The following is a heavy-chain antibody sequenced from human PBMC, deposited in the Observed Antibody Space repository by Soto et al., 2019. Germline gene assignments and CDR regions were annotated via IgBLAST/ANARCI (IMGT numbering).Heavy chain of an antibody. D-gene: IGHD5-12*01. Sequence: PSETLSLTCAVSGGSISSGGYSWSWIRQPPGKGLEWIGYIYHSGSTYYNPSLKSRVTISVDRSKNQFSLRLNSVTAADTAVYYCARNRYGGYDFDFWGQGTLVTVSS. V-gene: IGHV4-30-2*01. CDR1: GGSISSGGYS. CDR2: IYHSGST. CDR3: ARNRYGGYDFDF. J-gene: IGHJ4*02.